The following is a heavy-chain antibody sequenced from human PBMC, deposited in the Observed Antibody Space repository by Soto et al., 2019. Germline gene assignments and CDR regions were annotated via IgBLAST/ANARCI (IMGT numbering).Heavy chain of an antibody. V-gene: IGHV3-23*01. J-gene: IGHJ6*02. Sequence: EVQLLESGGGLVQPGGSQRLSCAASGFTFSGYAMTWVRQAPGKGLEWVSSISGSGANTYYADSVKGRFTISRDNSKNTLSLQMTSLRADDTDVYYCAKSPDFYYDGMDVWGQGTTVTVSS. CDR3: AKSPDFYYDGMDV. CDR2: ISGSGANT. CDR1: GFTFSGYA.